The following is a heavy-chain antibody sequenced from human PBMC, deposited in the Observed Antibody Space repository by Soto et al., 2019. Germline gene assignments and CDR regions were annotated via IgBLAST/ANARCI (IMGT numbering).Heavy chain of an antibody. CDR2: FDPEDGET. CDR1: GYTLTELS. Sequence: ASVKVSCKVSGYTLTELSMHWVRQAPGKGLEWMGGFDPEDGETIYAQKFQGRVTMTEDTSTDTAYMELSSLRSEDTAVYYCTGQQLVSDGMDVWGQGTTVTVSS. V-gene: IGHV1-24*01. CDR3: TGQQLVSDGMDV. J-gene: IGHJ6*02. D-gene: IGHD6-13*01.